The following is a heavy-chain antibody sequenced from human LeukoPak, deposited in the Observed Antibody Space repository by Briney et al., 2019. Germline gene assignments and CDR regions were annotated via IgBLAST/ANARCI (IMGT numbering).Heavy chain of an antibody. J-gene: IGHJ4*02. CDR3: ARGYFWSSYPQYYFDY. Sequence: GGSLRLSCAASGFTFSSSWMSWVRQAPGKGLEWVANIKQDGRENSYVDSVKGRSTISRDKTKNSLYLQMVSLRAEDTSVYYCARGYFWSSYPQYYFDYWGQGTLVTVSS. V-gene: IGHV3-7*01. CDR2: IKQDGREN. D-gene: IGHD3-3*01. CDR1: GFTFSSSW.